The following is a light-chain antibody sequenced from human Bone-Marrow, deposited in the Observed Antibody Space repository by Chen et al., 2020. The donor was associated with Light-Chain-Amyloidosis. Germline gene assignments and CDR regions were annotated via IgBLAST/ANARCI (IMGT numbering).Light chain of an antibody. CDR3: QSADSSGTYEVI. J-gene: IGLJ2*01. CDR2: RDT. Sequence: SYALTQPPSVSVSPGQTARITCSGDDLPTKYAYWYQQKPGQAPVLVRHRDTERPSGISERFSGSSSGTTATLTISGVQAEDEADYHCQSADSSGTYEVIFGGGTKLTVL. CDR1: DLPTKY. V-gene: IGLV3-25*03.